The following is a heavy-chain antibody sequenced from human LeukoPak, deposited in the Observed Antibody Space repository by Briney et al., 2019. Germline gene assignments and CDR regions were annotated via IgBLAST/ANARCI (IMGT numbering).Heavy chain of an antibody. CDR1: GFTFDDYG. V-gene: IGHV3-20*04. J-gene: IGHJ4*02. D-gene: IGHD3-22*01. CDR2: INWNGGTT. Sequence: GGSLRLSCAASGFTFDDYGMSWVRQAPGKGLEWVSGINWNGGTTGYADSVKGRFTISRDNAKNSLYLQMNSLRAGDTALYYCARERTYYYDSNPDYFDYWGQGTLVTVSS. CDR3: ARERTYYYDSNPDYFDY.